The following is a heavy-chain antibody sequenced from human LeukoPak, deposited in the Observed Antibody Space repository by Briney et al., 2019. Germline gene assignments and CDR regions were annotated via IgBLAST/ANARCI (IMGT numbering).Heavy chain of an antibody. J-gene: IGHJ3*02. CDR1: GYSFTNYW. CDR2: IYPGDSDT. D-gene: IGHD5-24*01. CDR3: ARPLEMATLSGLQI. Sequence: GESLKISCKGSGYSFTNYWIAWVRQMPGKGLEWMGIIYPGDSDTRYSPSFQGQVTISADKSISTAYLQWGSLKASDTAMYYCARPLEMATLSGLQIWGQGTMVTVSS. V-gene: IGHV5-51*01.